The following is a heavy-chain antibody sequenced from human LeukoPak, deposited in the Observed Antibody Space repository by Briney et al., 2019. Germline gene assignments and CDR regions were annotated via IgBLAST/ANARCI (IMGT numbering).Heavy chain of an antibody. CDR1: GFTFSSFG. CDR2: IRFGGSNK. CDR3: ARGYYYGSGSYTPFDY. J-gene: IGHJ4*02. D-gene: IGHD3-10*01. V-gene: IGHV3-30*02. Sequence: GGSLRLSCAASGFTFSSFGMHWVRQAPGKGLEWVAFIRFGGSNKYYADSVKGRFTISRDNAKNTLYLQMNSLRAEDTAVYYCARGYYYGSGSYTPFDYWGQGTLVTVSS.